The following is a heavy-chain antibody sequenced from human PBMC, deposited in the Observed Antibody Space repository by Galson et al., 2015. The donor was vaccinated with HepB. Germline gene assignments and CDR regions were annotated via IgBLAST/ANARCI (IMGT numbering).Heavy chain of an antibody. Sequence: CAISGDSVSNNNAAWTWIRQSPSRGLEWLGRTYYTSKWYNDYAVSVKSRININPDTSKNQFSLKLSSVTAADTAVYYCARACRIWSGYYRTYYYYGMDVWGQGTTVTVSS. V-gene: IGHV6-1*01. CDR1: GDSVSNNNAA. CDR2: TYYTSKWYN. J-gene: IGHJ6*02. CDR3: ARACRIWSGYYRTYYYYGMDV. D-gene: IGHD3-3*01.